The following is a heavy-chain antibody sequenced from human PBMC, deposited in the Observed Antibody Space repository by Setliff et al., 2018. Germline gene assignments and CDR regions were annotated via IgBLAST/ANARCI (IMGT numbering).Heavy chain of an antibody. CDR2: INHSGST. J-gene: IGHJ3*02. Sequence: PSETLSLTCAVYGVSFSGYYWSWIRQRPGKGLEWIGEINHSGSTNYTPSLKSRVTISVDTSKNQFSLRLSSVTAADTAVYYCASILRRTAAAGRRAFDIWGQGTRGTVS. CDR1: GVSFSGYY. CDR3: ASILRRTAAAGRRAFDI. D-gene: IGHD6-13*01. V-gene: IGHV4-34*01.